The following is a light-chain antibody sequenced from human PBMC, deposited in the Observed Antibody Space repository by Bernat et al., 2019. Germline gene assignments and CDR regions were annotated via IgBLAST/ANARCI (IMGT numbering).Light chain of an antibody. V-gene: IGKV1-33*01. CDR2: DAS. J-gene: IGKJ2*01. CDR3: QQYDNLPYT. Sequence: DIQMTQSPSSLSASVGDRVTITCQASQDISNYLHWYQQTPGKAPKLLIYDASNLETGVPSRFSGSGSGTDFTFTISSLQPEDIATYYCQQYDNLPYTGGQGTKLEIK. CDR1: QDISNY.